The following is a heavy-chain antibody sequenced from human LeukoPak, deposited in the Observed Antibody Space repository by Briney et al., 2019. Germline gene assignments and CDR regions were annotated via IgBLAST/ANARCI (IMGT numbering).Heavy chain of an antibody. CDR2: INHSGST. CDR3: ARTREDFWSGYPHYYYYMDV. CDR1: GGSFSGNY. D-gene: IGHD3-3*01. Sequence: SETLSLTCAVDGGSFSGNYWSWIRQPPGKGLEWIGEINHSGSTNYNPSLKSRVTISVDTSKNQFSLKLSSVTAADTAVYYCARTREDFWSGYPHYYYYMDVWGKGTTVTVSS. J-gene: IGHJ6*03. V-gene: IGHV4-34*01.